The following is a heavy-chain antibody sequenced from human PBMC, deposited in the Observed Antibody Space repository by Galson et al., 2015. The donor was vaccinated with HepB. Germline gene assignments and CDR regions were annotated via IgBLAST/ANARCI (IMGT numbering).Heavy chain of an antibody. J-gene: IGHJ4*02. V-gene: IGHV3-33*06. CDR3: AKSKTTVTLADY. CDR2: IWYDGSNK. D-gene: IGHD4-17*01. CDR1: GFTFSSYG. Sequence: SLRLSCAASGFTFSSYGMHWVRQAPGKGLEWVAVIWYDGSNKYYADSVKGRFTISRDNSKNTLYLQMNSLRAEDTAVYYCAKSKTTVTLADYWGQGTLVTVSS.